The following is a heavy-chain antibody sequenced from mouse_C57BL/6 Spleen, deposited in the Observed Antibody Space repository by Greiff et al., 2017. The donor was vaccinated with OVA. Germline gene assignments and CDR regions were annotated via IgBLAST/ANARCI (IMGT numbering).Heavy chain of an antibody. CDR3: TRSTTGGAMDY. D-gene: IGHD1-1*01. V-gene: IGHV1-15*01. CDR1: GYTFTDYE. Sequence: QVQLKESGAELVRPGASVTLSCKASGYTFTDYEMHWVKQTPVHGLEWIGAIDPETGGTAYNQKFKGKAILTADKSSSTAYMELRSLTSEDSAVYYCTRSTTGGAMDYWGQGTSVTVSS. CDR2: IDPETGGT. J-gene: IGHJ4*01.